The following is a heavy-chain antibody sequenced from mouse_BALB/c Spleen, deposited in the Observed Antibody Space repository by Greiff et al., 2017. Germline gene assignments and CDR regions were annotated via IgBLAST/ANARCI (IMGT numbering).Heavy chain of an antibody. CDR1: GFNIKDTY. CDR3: ARGTTDWYFDV. CDR2: IDPANGNT. V-gene: IGHV14-3*02. J-gene: IGHJ1*01. Sequence: EVQLQESGAELVKPGASVKLSCTASGFNIKDTYMHWVKQRPEQGLEWIGRIDPANGNTKYDPKFQGKATITADTSSNTAYLQLSSLTSEDTAVYYCARGTTDWYFDVWGAGTTVTVSS. D-gene: IGHD1-1*01.